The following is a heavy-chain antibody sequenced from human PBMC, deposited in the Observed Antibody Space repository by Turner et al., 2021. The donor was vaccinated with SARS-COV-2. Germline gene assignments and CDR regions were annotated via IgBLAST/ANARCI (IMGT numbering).Heavy chain of an antibody. J-gene: IGHJ4*02. CDR3: ARDREDCSSTSCYEAD. CDR1: GFTCSNYA. D-gene: IGHD2-2*01. CDR2: ISYDGSNK. Sequence: QVQLVESGGGVVQPGRSLRLSCAASGFTCSNYAMHWVRQAPGKGLEWVAVISYDGSNKYYADSVKGRFTISRDNSKNTLYLQMNSLRAEDTAVYYCARDREDCSSTSCYEADWGQGTLVTVSS. V-gene: IGHV3-30-3*01.